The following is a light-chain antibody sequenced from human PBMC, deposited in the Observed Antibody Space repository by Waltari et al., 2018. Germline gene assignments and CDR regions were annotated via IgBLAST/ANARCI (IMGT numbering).Light chain of an antibody. J-gene: IGLJ3*02. CDR1: SRDVGGYNF. CDR3: CSYAGSYTWV. Sequence: QSALTQPRSVSASPGQSVTISCTATSRDVGGYNFASWYQPHPGKAPKLMIYDASKRPSGVPDRFSGSKSGNTASLTISGLQAEDEADYYCCSYAGSYTWVFGGGTKLTVL. V-gene: IGLV2-11*01. CDR2: DAS.